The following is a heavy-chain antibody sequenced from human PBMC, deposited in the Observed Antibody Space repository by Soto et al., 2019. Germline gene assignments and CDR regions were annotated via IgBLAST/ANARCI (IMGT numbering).Heavy chain of an antibody. CDR3: AESSGAPYYYYGMDV. D-gene: IGHD3-22*01. V-gene: IGHV1-58*01. CDR1: GFTFTSSA. CDR2: IVVGSGNT. J-gene: IGHJ6*02. Sequence: GASVKVSCKASGFTFTSSAVQWVRQARGQRLEWIGWIVVGSGNTNYAQKFQERVTITRDMSTSTAYMELSSLRSEDTAVYYCAESSGAPYYYYGMDVWGQGTTVTVSS.